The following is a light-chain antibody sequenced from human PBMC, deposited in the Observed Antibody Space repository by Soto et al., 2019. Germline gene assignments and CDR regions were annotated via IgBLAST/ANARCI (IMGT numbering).Light chain of an antibody. V-gene: IGLV2-14*01. CDR1: SSDLDPYNY. CDR2: GVS. J-gene: IGLJ2*01. CDR3: CSYRSTTAIV. Sequence: QSALTQPASVSGSPGQSITISCTPTSSDLDPYNYVSWYQQFPGKAPKLILYGVSHRPSGVSNRFSGSKFGNTVSLTISGLHAEEEADYFCCSYRSTTAIVFDGGTKVTVL.